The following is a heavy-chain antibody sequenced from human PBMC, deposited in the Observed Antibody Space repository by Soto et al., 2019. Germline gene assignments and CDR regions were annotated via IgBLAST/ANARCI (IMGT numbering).Heavy chain of an antibody. V-gene: IGHV1-69*12. Sequence: QVQLVQSGAEVKKPGSSVKVSCKASGGTFSSYVISWVRQAPGQGLEWMGGIIPIFGTANYAQKFQGRVTITADESTSTAYMEPSSLRSEDTAVYYCAREQRSYSSSWYLLQHYYYYYGMDVWGQGTTVTVSS. CDR1: GGTFSSYV. CDR3: AREQRSYSSSWYLLQHYYYYYGMDV. D-gene: IGHD6-13*01. J-gene: IGHJ6*02. CDR2: IIPIFGTA.